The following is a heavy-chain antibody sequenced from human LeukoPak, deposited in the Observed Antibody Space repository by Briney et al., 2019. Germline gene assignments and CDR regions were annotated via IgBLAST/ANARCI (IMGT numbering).Heavy chain of an antibody. V-gene: IGHV4-39*01. CDR3: ARYNCSSTSCHEAYDY. Sequence: SETLSLTCTVSGGSISSSSYYWGWIRQPPGKGLEWIGSIHYSGSTYYNPSLKSRVTISVDTSKNQFSLKLSSVTAADTAVYYCARYNCSSTSCHEAYDYWGQGTLVTVSS. D-gene: IGHD2-2*01. J-gene: IGHJ4*02. CDR2: IHYSGST. CDR1: GGSISSSSYY.